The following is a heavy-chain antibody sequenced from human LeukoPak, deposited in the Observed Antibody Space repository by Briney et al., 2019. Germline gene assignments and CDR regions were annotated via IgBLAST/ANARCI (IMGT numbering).Heavy chain of an antibody. CDR3: AKDALYDYYDSSGLYAFDI. D-gene: IGHD3-22*01. CDR1: GFTFDDYA. V-gene: IGHV3-9*01. Sequence: GGSLRLSCAASGFTFDDYAMHWVRQAPGKGLEWVSGISWNSGSIGYADSVKGRFTISRDNAKNSLYLQMNSLRAEDTALYYCAKDALYDYYDSSGLYAFDIWGQGTMVTVSS. J-gene: IGHJ3*02. CDR2: ISWNSGSI.